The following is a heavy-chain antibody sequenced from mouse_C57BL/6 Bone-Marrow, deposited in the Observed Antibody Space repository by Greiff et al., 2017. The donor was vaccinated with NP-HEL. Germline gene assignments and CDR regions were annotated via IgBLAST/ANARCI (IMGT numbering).Heavy chain of an antibody. CDR3: ARPLFAY. V-gene: IGHV1-81*01. Sequence: VQLQQSGAELARPGASVKLSCKASGYTFTSSGISWVKQRPGQGLEWIGEIYPRSGNTYYNEKFKGKATLTADKSSSPAYMELCTLTSEDSAVYFCARPLFAYGGRGTLVTVSA. CDR1: GYTFTSSG. J-gene: IGHJ3*01. CDR2: IYPRSGNT.